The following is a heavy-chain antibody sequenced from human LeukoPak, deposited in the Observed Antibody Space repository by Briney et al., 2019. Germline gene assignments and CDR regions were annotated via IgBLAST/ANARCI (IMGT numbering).Heavy chain of an antibody. Sequence: PSETLSLTCAVSGYSISSGYYWGWIRQPPGKGVEWIGSIYHSGSTYYNPSLKSRVTISVDTSKNQFSLRLSSVTAADTAVYYCARLDGSYRLGAFDIWGQGTMVTVSS. D-gene: IGHD1-26*01. CDR2: IYHSGST. CDR1: GYSISSGYY. V-gene: IGHV4-38-2*01. J-gene: IGHJ3*02. CDR3: ARLDGSYRLGAFDI.